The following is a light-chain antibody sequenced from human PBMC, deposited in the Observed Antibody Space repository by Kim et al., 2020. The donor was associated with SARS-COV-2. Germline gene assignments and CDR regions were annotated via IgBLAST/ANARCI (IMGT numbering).Light chain of an antibody. CDR3: QQDNNWPPWT. CDR2: GAS. V-gene: IGKV3-15*01. J-gene: IGKJ1*01. CDR1: QSVSSN. Sequence: SQGERATLSGRASQSVSSNLAWYQQKPGQAPRLLIYGASTRATGIPARFSGSGSGTEFTLTISSLQSEDFAVYYCQQDNNWPPWTFGQGTKVDIK.